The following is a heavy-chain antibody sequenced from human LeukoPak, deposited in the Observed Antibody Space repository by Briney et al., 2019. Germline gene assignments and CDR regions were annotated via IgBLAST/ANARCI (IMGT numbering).Heavy chain of an antibody. D-gene: IGHD5-24*01. CDR1: GFTFSNYG. CDR3: AKDGARDGYNYPDY. V-gene: IGHV3-23*01. J-gene: IGHJ4*02. Sequence: GGSLRLSCAASGFTFSNYGMSWVRQAPGKGLEWVSDISGSGDFTYYADSVKGRFTISRDKSKNTLYLQMNSLRAEDTAVYYCAKDGARDGYNYPDYWGQGTLVTVSS. CDR2: ISGSGDFT.